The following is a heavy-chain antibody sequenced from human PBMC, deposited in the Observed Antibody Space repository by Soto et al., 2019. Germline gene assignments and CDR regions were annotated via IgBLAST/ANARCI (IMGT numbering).Heavy chain of an antibody. CDR3: ARPDFGDYWYFDL. J-gene: IGHJ2*01. V-gene: IGHV1-69*08. Sequence: QDQLVQSGAEVKKPGSSVKVSCKASGGTFSSHTFSWVRQAPGQWLEWMGRIIPALGTATYAQKFQGRVTITADESATTVYMELNSLRSEDTAVYYCARPDFGDYWYFDLWGRCTLVTVSS. CDR2: IIPALGTA. CDR1: GGTFSSHT. D-gene: IGHD4-17*01.